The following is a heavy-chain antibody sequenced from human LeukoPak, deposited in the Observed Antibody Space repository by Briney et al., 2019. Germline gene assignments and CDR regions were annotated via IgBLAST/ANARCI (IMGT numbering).Heavy chain of an antibody. V-gene: IGHV3-74*01. Sequence: SXXNGXGXXTXXADXVKGXXXISRXNAKNTLYLQMNSLRPEDXAVYYXARVDYSSTWFVDYWGQGTLVTVSS. D-gene: IGHD6-13*01. CDR3: ARVDYSSTWFVDY. J-gene: IGHJ4*02. CDR2: XNGXGXXT.